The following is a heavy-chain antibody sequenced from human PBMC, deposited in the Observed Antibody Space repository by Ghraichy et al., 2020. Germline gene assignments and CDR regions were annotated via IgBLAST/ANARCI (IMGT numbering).Heavy chain of an antibody. Sequence: GGSLRLSCAASGFTFSSYWMHWVRQAPGKGLVWVSRINSDGSSTSYADSVKGRFTISRDNAKNTLYLQMNSLRAEDTAVYYCARANVWFGEGDAFDIWGQGTMVTVSS. CDR1: GFTFSSYW. CDR2: INSDGSST. CDR3: ARANVWFGEGDAFDI. D-gene: IGHD3-10*01. V-gene: IGHV3-74*01. J-gene: IGHJ3*02.